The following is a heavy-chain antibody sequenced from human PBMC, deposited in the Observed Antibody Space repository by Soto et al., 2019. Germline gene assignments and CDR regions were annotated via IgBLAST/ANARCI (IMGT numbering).Heavy chain of an antibody. D-gene: IGHD2-15*01. CDR2: IYHSGST. CDR3: AREPPSHCSGGSCYSDP. Sequence: QVQLQESGPGLVKPSGTLSLTCAVSGGSISSSNWWSWVRQPPGKGLEWIGEIYHSGSTNYNPSLKSRVTIPVDKSKNQFSLKLSSVTAADTAVYYCAREPPSHCSGGSCYSDPWGQGTLVTVSS. V-gene: IGHV4-4*02. CDR1: GGSISSSNW. J-gene: IGHJ5*02.